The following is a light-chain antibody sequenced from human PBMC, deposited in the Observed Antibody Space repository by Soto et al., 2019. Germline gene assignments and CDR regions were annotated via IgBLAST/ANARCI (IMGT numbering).Light chain of an antibody. Sequence: QSALTQPPSVSGSPGQSVAISCSGSSSDVGSNNRVSWYQQSPGTAPKLMIYDVTNRPSGVPDRFSGSKSGNTASLTISGLQAEDEADYYCSSFTTSSTYVFGTGTKPTVL. CDR1: SSDVGSNNR. CDR2: DVT. V-gene: IGLV2-18*02. CDR3: SSFTTSSTYV. J-gene: IGLJ1*01.